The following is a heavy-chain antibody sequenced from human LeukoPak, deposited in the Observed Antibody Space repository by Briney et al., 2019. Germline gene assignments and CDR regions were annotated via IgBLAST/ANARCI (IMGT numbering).Heavy chain of an antibody. CDR2: IYHTGGIT. CDR1: GGSISGRSYY. J-gene: IGHJ4*02. V-gene: IGHV4-39*01. Sequence: SETLSLTCIVSGGSISGRSYYWGWIRQPPEKGLEWVVSIYHTGGITYYSPSLKSQVTMSVDTSKSQFSLKLSSVTAADAAVYYCARHTDSDYVWGFDFWGQGTLVTVSS. D-gene: IGHD3-16*01. CDR3: ARHTDSDYVWGFDF.